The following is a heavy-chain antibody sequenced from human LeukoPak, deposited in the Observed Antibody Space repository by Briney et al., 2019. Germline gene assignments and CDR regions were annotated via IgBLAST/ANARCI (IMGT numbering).Heavy chain of an antibody. CDR2: ISPNSGDT. J-gene: IGHJ4*02. CDR1: GGTFSSYA. V-gene: IGHV1-2*02. CDR3: ARNFGSGWYIDY. Sequence: ASVKVSCKASGGTFSSYAISWVRQAPGQGLEWMGWISPNSGDTNYAQKFQGRVTMTGDTSISTAYMELSRLRSDDTAVYYCARNFGSGWYIDYWGPGTLVTVSS. D-gene: IGHD6-19*01.